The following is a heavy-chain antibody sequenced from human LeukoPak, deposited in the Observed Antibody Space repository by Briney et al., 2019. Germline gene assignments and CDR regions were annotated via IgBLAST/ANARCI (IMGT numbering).Heavy chain of an antibody. D-gene: IGHD3-10*01. Sequence: PSETLSLTCTVSSGTISSSSYFWGWIRQPPGNGLEWIGNIYYTGSTHYNPSLKSRLTISVDTSKNQFSLKLSSVTAADTAVYYCVRELSESRGLFDYWGQGTLVTVSS. CDR2: IYYTGST. V-gene: IGHV4-39*02. J-gene: IGHJ4*02. CDR1: SGTISSSSYF. CDR3: VRELSESRGLFDY.